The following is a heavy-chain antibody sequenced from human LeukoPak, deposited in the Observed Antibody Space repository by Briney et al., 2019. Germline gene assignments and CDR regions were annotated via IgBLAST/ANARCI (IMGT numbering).Heavy chain of an antibody. CDR1: GGSISSYY. CDR2: IYYSGST. CDR3: ARVAPLYYYDSSGFDY. D-gene: IGHD3-22*01. Sequence: PSETLSLTCTVSGGSISSYYWSWLRQPPGKGLEWIGYIYYSGSTNYNPSLKSRVTVSVDTSKNQFSLKLSSVTAADTAVYYCARVAPLYYYDSSGFDYWGQGTLVTVSS. V-gene: IGHV4-59*01. J-gene: IGHJ4*02.